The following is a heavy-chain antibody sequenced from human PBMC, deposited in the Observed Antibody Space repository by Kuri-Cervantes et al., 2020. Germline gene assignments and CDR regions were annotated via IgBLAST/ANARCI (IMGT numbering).Heavy chain of an antibody. Sequence: SETLSLTCSVSGGSINNYFWNWIRQPAGKGLEWIGRIYNSVTTNYSPSLQSRVSISIDKSKNQFSLRLNSVTAADTAVYYCARDFQGTGYFDYWGQGVLVTVSS. CDR2: IYNSVTT. V-gene: IGHV4-4*07. J-gene: IGHJ4*02. D-gene: IGHD1-1*01. CDR3: ARDFQGTGYFDY. CDR1: GGSINNYF.